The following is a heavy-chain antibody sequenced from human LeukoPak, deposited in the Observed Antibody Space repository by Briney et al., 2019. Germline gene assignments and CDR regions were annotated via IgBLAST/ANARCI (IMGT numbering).Heavy chain of an antibody. V-gene: IGHV3-48*04. CDR1: GFDFNDFA. CDR2: ISPTSGTI. J-gene: IGHJ3*02. Sequence: GGSLRLSCAASGFDFNDFAMTWVRQAPGKGLEWISYISPTSGTIYYADSVKGRFTISRDNAKNSLFLHMNSLRAEDTAVYYCARPHYYGSGYDAFDIWGQGTMVTVSS. D-gene: IGHD3-10*01. CDR3: ARPHYYGSGYDAFDI.